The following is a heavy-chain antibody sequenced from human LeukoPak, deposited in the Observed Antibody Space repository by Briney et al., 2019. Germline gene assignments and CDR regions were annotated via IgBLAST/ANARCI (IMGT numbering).Heavy chain of an antibody. CDR3: ARGYCSSTSCYTWYYYMDV. CDR2: IIPILGIA. V-gene: IGHV1-69*02. D-gene: IGHD2-2*02. Sequence: SVKVSCKASGGTFSSYTISWVRQAPGQGLEWMGRIIPILGIANCAQKFQGRVTITADKSTSTAYMELSSLRSEDTAVYYCARGYCSSTSCYTWYYYMDVWGKGTTVTVSS. CDR1: GGTFSSYT. J-gene: IGHJ6*03.